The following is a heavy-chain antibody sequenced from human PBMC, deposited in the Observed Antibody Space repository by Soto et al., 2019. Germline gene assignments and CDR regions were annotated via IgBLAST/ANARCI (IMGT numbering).Heavy chain of an antibody. D-gene: IGHD5-12*01. V-gene: IGHV3-53*01. CDR1: GFTVGNFD. J-gene: IGHJ4*02. CDR2: IQTGGAT. CDR3: VRVLYDAGVVDF. Sequence: QLVESGGGLFQAGGSTRLSCLVSGFTVGNFDMAWVRQAPGKGLEWASIIQTGGATYYSDSAQGRFTISRDNSKNTVYLQMNRMRVEDTGVYSCVRVLYDAGVVDFWGQGSLITVS.